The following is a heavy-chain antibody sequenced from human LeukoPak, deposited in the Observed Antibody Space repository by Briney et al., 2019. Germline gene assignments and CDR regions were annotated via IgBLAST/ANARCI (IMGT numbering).Heavy chain of an antibody. V-gene: IGHV4-59*01. Sequence: PSETLSLTCTVSGGSISSYYWSWIRQPPGKGLEWIGYIYYIGGTNYNPSLKSGVSISVDTSKNQFSLQPSPVTAADTAVYYCATTDYYYYYMDVWGKGTTVTVSS. CDR2: IYYIGGT. CDR1: GGSISSYY. J-gene: IGHJ6*03. CDR3: ATTDYYYYYMDV.